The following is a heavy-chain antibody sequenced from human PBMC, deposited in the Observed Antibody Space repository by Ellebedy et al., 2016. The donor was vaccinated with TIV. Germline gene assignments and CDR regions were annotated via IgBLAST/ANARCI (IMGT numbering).Heavy chain of an antibody. CDR2: IKQDGSEK. J-gene: IGHJ4*02. D-gene: IGHD1-20*01. Sequence: GESLKISCAASGFTFSSYWMSWVRQAPGKGLEWVANIKQDGSEKYYVDSVKGRFTISRDSSKYTLYLQMNSLRAEDTAVYYCAKVRSNWNYFDYWGQGTLVTVSS. CDR1: GFTFSSYW. CDR3: AKVRSNWNYFDY. V-gene: IGHV3-7*03.